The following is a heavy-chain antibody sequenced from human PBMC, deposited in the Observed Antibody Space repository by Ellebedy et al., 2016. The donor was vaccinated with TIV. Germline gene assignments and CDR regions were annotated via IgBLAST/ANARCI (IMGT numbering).Heavy chain of an antibody. Sequence: GESLKISXAASGFTFSSYGMHWVRQAPGKGLEWVAVIWYDGSNKYYADSVKGRFTISRDNSKNTLYLQMNSLRAEDTAVYYCARDSELRGYSSGWYAGFDYWGQGTLVTVSS. CDR2: IWYDGSNK. CDR1: GFTFSSYG. V-gene: IGHV3-33*01. J-gene: IGHJ4*02. CDR3: ARDSELRGYSSGWYAGFDY. D-gene: IGHD6-19*01.